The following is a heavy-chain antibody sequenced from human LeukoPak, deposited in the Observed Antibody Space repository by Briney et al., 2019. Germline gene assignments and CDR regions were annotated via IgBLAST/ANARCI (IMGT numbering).Heavy chain of an antibody. V-gene: IGHV1-2*02. Sequence: GASVTVSCKASGYTFTGYYMHWVRQAPGQGLEWMGWINPNSGGTNYAQTFHGSVTMTRDTSISTAYMELTSLRSDDTAVFYCARPNGSGSYYAGAYDYWGQGTLVTVSS. CDR3: ARPNGSGSYYAGAYDY. J-gene: IGHJ4*02. CDR2: INPNSGGT. D-gene: IGHD3-10*01. CDR1: GYTFTGYY.